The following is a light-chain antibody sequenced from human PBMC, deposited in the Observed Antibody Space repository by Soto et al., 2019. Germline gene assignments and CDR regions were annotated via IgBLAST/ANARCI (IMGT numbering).Light chain of an antibody. J-gene: IGKJ2*01. CDR1: QSLLHRNGYNY. CDR3: MQALQTPRT. CDR2: LGS. V-gene: IGKV2-28*01. Sequence: DIVMTQSPLSLPVTHGEPAYITCRSSQSLLHRNGYNYLVWYLQKPGQSPQLLIYLGSNRAPRVIDRFSGSGSVTYYTLRISRVEADDVVVYYCMQALQTPRTFGQGTKLEIK.